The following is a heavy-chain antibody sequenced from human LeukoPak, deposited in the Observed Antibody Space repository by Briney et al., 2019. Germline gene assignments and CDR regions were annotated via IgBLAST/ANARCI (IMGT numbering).Heavy chain of an antibody. CDR3: AKGRAAADPNYYYGLDV. CDR1: GFTFSSYG. J-gene: IGHJ6*02. D-gene: IGHD6-13*01. CDR2: ISYDGSNK. V-gene: IGHV3-30*18. Sequence: GGSLRLSCAASGFTFSSYGMHWVRQAPGKGLEWVAVISYDGSNKYYADSVKGRFTFSRDNSKNTLYLQMNSLRAEDTAVYYRAKGRAAADPNYYYGLDVWGQGTTVTVSS.